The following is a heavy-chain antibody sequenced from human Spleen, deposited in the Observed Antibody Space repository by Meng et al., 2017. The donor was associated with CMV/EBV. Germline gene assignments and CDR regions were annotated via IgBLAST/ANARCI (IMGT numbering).Heavy chain of an antibody. V-gene: IGHV3-23*01. CDR1: GGSFSGYY. Sequence: ETLSLTCAVYGGSFSGYYWSWIRQAPGKGLEWVSVISGSGGGTYNADSAKGRFTISRDNSKDTFFLQMKSLRAEDTAVYYCARLSVLTYYYDSSGYEGAFDIWGQGTMVTVSS. CDR3: ARLSVLTYYYDSSGYEGAFDI. J-gene: IGHJ3*02. CDR2: ISGSGGGT. D-gene: IGHD3-22*01.